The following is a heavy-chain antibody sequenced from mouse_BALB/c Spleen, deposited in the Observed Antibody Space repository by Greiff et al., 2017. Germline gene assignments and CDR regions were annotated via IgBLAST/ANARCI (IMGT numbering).Heavy chain of an antibody. Sequence: QVHVKQSGAELVKPGASVKLSCKASGYTFTSYYMYWVKQRPGQGLEWIGEINPSNGGTNFNEKFKSKATLTVDKSSSTAYMQLSSLTSEDSAVYYCTRWGVGAWFAYWGQGTLVTVSA. V-gene: IGHV1S81*02. CDR2: INPSNGGT. J-gene: IGHJ3*01. CDR3: TRWGVGAWFAY. CDR1: GYTFTSYY.